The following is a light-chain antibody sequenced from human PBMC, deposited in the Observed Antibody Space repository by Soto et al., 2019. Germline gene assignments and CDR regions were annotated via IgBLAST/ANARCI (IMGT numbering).Light chain of an antibody. J-gene: IGLJ1*01. CDR3: SSYRSSTTFV. CDR1: SSDVGAYNY. CDR2: EVR. V-gene: IGLV2-14*01. Sequence: QSALTQPASVSGSHGQSVTISCTGTSSDVGAYNYVSWYQQYPGKAPKVIIFEVRKRPSGVSNRFSGSKSGATASLTISGLQAEDEADDYCSSYRSSTTFVFGTGTKLTVL.